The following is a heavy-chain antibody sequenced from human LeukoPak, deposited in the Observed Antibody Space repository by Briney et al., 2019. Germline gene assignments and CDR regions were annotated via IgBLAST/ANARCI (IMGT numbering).Heavy chain of an antibody. CDR1: IDSITTSSYY. Sequence: SETLSLTCSVSIDSITTSSYYWSWLRQPPGKGLEWIASFYYGKDPYYNPSHKSRVTISVDTSKNQFSLKLSSVTAADTAVYYCASSEWRDGEFDYWGQGTLVTVSS. CDR3: ASSEWRDGEFDY. D-gene: IGHD3-3*01. J-gene: IGHJ4*02. CDR2: FYYGKDP. V-gene: IGHV4-39*07.